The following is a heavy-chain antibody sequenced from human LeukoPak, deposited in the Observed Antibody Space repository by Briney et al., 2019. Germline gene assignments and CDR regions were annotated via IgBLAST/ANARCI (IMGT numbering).Heavy chain of an antibody. V-gene: IGHV4-38-2*02. CDR1: GYSISSGYY. CDR2: IYHSGST. Sequence: PSETLSLTCAVSGYSISSGYYWGWIRQPPGKGLEWIGSIYHSGSTYYNPSLKSRVTISVDTSKNQFSLKLSSVTAADTAVYYCAREGYCSSTSCPDGANWFDPWGQGTLVTVSS. J-gene: IGHJ5*02. D-gene: IGHD2-2*01. CDR3: AREGYCSSTSCPDGANWFDP.